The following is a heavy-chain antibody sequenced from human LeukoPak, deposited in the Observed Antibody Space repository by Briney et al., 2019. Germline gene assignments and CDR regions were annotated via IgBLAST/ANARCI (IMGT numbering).Heavy chain of an antibody. V-gene: IGHV3-21*04. J-gene: IGHJ6*02. CDR3: ARGNSGYRWDYYYGMDV. D-gene: IGHD5-12*01. CDR2: ISSSSSYI. CDR1: GFTFSSYS. Sequence: PGGSLRLSCAASGFTFSSYSMNWVRQAPGKGLEWVSSISSSSSYIYYADSVKGRFTISRDNAKNSLYLQMNSLRAEDTAVYYCARGNSGYRWDYYYGMDVWGQGTTVTVSS.